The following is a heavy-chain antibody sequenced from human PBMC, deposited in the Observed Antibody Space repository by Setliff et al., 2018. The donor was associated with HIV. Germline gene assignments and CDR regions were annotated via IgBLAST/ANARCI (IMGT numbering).Heavy chain of an antibody. D-gene: IGHD2-2*01. V-gene: IGHV4-59*01. CDR2: IHHSVTT. Sequence: SETLSLTCIVSGASISYNTWSWIRQPPGKGLQWIGFIHHSVTTSYNPSLKSRVTISLDTSKNQLSLKPTSVTAADTAVYYCARGGTSSNWFDPWGQGTLVTVSS. CDR3: ARGGTSSNWFDP. CDR1: GASISYNT. J-gene: IGHJ5*02.